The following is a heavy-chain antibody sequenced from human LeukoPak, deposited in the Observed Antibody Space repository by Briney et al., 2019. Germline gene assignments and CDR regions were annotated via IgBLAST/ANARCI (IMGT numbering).Heavy chain of an antibody. J-gene: IGHJ6*03. CDR2: IRYNGNNQ. D-gene: IGHD3-16*01. Sequence: GGSLRLSCAASGFTFNNYGMHWVRQAPGKGLEWVAFIRYNGNNQYYADSVKGRFTISRDNSKNTLYLQMNNLKGDDTAVYYCAKDSALYYIDVWGKGTTVIISS. CDR3: AKDSALYYIDV. CDR1: GFTFNNYG. V-gene: IGHV3-30*02.